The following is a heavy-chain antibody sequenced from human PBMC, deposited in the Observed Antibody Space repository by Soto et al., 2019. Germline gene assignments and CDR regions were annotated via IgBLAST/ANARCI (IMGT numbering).Heavy chain of an antibody. Sequence: SETLSLTCTVSGGSISSYYWSWIRQPPGKGLEWIGYIYYSGSTNYNPSLKSRVTISADTSKNQFSLKLSSVTAADTAVYYCAREAYCGGDCYVVDAFDIWGQGTMVTVSS. CDR1: GGSISSYY. J-gene: IGHJ3*02. D-gene: IGHD2-21*02. CDR3: AREAYCGGDCYVVDAFDI. CDR2: IYYSGST. V-gene: IGHV4-59*01.